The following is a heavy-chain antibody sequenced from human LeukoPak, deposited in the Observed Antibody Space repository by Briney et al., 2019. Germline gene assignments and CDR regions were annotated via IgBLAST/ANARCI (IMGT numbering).Heavy chain of an antibody. CDR2: ISSSTTYI. J-gene: IGHJ4*02. Sequence: GGSLRLSCAASGFTFSSYSMNWVRQAPGKGLEWVSSISSSTTYINYADSVKGRFTISRDNAKNSLYLQLNSLRVEDMAVYYCARDLRYYDSSGPPSGWGQGTLVTVSS. D-gene: IGHD3-22*01. CDR3: ARDLRYYDSSGPPSG. CDR1: GFTFSSYS. V-gene: IGHV3-21*01.